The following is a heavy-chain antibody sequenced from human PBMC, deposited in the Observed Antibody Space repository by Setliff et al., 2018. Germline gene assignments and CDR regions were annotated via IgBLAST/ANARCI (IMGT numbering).Heavy chain of an antibody. CDR2: IWFDGGNE. CDR1: GFTFRNYG. Sequence: GESLRLSCAASGFTFRNYGMHWVRQAPGKGPEWVAVIWFDGGNEFYADSVRGRFTISRDNSKNMLYLQMDSLRVEDTAVYYRAKDQGTGYCSGGSCYLFEHWGQGVQVTVSS. J-gene: IGHJ4*02. CDR3: AKDQGTGYCSGGSCYLFEH. V-gene: IGHV3-33*03. D-gene: IGHD2-15*01.